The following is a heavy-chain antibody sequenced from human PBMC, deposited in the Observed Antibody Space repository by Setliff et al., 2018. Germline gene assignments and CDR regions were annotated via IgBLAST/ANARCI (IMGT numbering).Heavy chain of an antibody. V-gene: IGHV3-7*01. D-gene: IGHD3-22*01. CDR3: ARDYDSSGYYYSH. CDR1: GFSFSSYW. J-gene: IGHJ4*02. Sequence: GGSLRLSCAASGFSFSSYWMSWVRQAPGKGLEWVANIKEDGSEKKYVDSVEGRFTISRDNAKNSLYLQMNSLRAEDTAVYYCARDYDSSGYYYSHWGQGTLVTVSS. CDR2: IKEDGSEK.